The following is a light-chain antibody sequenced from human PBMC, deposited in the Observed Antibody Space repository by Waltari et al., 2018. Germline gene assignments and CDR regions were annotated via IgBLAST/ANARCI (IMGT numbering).Light chain of an antibody. J-gene: IGKJ4*01. V-gene: IGKV1-39*01. CDR1: QSISTY. Sequence: DFQMTQSPSSLSASVRDRVTITCRASQSISTYLNWYQQKPGKAPNLLIYAASSLQSGVPSRFSGSGSGTDFTLTISSLQPEDFATYYCQQSYSPLTFGGGTKVEIK. CDR2: AAS. CDR3: QQSYSPLT.